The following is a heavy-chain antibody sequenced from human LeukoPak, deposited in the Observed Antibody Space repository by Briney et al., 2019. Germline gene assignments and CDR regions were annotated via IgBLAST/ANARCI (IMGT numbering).Heavy chain of an antibody. CDR3: ARGITIFGVVTGYFDY. Sequence: PSETLSLTCTVSGGSISSGGYYWSWIRQHPGKGLEWIGYIYYSGSTYYNPSLKSRVTISLDTSKNQFSLKLSSVTAADTAVYYCARGITIFGVVTGYFDYWGQGTLVTVSS. D-gene: IGHD3-3*01. CDR2: IYYSGST. J-gene: IGHJ4*02. V-gene: IGHV4-31*03. CDR1: GGSISSGGYY.